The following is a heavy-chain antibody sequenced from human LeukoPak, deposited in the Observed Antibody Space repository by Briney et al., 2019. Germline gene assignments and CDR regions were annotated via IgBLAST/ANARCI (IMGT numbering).Heavy chain of an antibody. V-gene: IGHV4-4*07. Sequence: SETLSLTCTVSGGSISSYYWSWIRQPAGKGLEWIGRIYTSGSTNYNPSLKSRVTMSVDTPKNQFSLKLSSVTAADTAVYYCARERDYDFWSGYYKTYYFDYWGQGTLVTVSS. CDR3: ARERDYDFWSGYYKTYYFDY. J-gene: IGHJ4*02. CDR1: GGSISSYY. D-gene: IGHD3-3*01. CDR2: IYTSGST.